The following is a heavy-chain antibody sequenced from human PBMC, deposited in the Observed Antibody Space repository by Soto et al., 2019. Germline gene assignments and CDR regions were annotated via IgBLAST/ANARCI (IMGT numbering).Heavy chain of an antibody. Sequence: PSETLSLTCTVSGGSITGYYWSWIRQPPGKGPEWIGNIHYSGSTNYNPSLKSRATISVDTSKNQFSLRLSSVTAAETAVYYCARDFFDSSDYTTNWFDPWGQGTLVTVSS. CDR3: ARDFFDSSDYTTNWFDP. CDR2: IHYSGST. CDR1: GGSITGYY. V-gene: IGHV4-59*08. J-gene: IGHJ5*02. D-gene: IGHD3-22*01.